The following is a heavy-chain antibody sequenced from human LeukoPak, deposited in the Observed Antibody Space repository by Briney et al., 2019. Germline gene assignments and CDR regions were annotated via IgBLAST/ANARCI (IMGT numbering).Heavy chain of an antibody. D-gene: IGHD3-9*01. CDR2: IDHSGST. CDR1: GGSFSGYY. J-gene: IGHJ4*02. CDR3: ASTHYDILTGRYTLFDY. V-gene: IGHV4-34*01. Sequence: SETLSLTCAVYGGSFSGYYWSWIRQPPGKGLEWIGEIDHSGSTNYNPSLKSRVTISVDTSKNQFSLKLSSVTAADTAVYYCASTHYDILTGRYTLFDYWGQGTLVTVSS.